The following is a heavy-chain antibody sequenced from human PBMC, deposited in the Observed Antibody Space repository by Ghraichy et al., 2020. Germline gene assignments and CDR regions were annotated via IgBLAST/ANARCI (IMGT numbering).Heavy chain of an antibody. CDR1: GFTFSSNW. J-gene: IGHJ4*02. D-gene: IGHD6-19*01. CDR2: IKQDGSEK. CDR3: ARDLGSGWYFDY. Sequence: SCAASGFTFSSNWMAWVRQPPGKGLEWVANIKQDGSEKYYVDSVKGRFTISRDNAKNSLYLQMDSLRVEDTAVYYCARDLGSGWYFDYWGQGTLVTVSS. V-gene: IGHV3-7*01.